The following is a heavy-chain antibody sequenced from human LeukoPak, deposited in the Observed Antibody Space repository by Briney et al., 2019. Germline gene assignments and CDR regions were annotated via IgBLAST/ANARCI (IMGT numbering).Heavy chain of an antibody. CDR2: IPYDGSNK. D-gene: IGHD1-26*01. CDR3: AKASNGGSYYGVIIDY. V-gene: IGHV3-30*18. Sequence: GGSLRLSCAASGFTFSTYGMHWVRQAPGKWLEWVAVIPYDGSNKYYTDSVKGRFTISRDNSKNTLYLQMNSLRAEDTAVYYCAKASNGGSYYGVIIDYWGQGTLVTVSS. J-gene: IGHJ4*02. CDR1: GFTFSTYG.